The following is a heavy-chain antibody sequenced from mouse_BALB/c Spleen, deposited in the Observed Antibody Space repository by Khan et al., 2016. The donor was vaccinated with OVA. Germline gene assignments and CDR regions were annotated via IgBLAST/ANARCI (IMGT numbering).Heavy chain of an antibody. J-gene: IGHJ2*01. Sequence: VQLQQSGPELVKPGASVKMSCKTSGYTFTDYFISWVKQRTGQGLEWIGEIYPGSGSIHYNEKFKGKATLTADKSSNTAYMQVSSLTSKDSAVYFWAGEGGGGVMFDSWGQGTTLTVSS. CDR2: IYPGSGSI. V-gene: IGHV1-77*01. D-gene: IGHD2-2*01. CDR1: GYTFTDYF. CDR3: AGEGGGGVMFDS.